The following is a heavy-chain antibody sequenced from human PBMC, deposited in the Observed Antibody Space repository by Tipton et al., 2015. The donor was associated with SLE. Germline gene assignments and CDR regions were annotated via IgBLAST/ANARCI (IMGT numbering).Heavy chain of an antibody. CDR2: IWYDGTYE. V-gene: IGHV3-33*01. J-gene: IGHJ4*02. D-gene: IGHD3-9*01. CDR1: GFTFRNYG. CDR3: ARAAYDILTGYHRGYFDF. Sequence: SLRLSCAASGFTFRNYGMHWVRQAPGKGLEWVAFIWYDGTYEFYADSVKGRFTISRDSSKNTLHLQMNSLRAEDTAVYYCARAAYDILTGYHRGYFDFWGQGTPVTVSS.